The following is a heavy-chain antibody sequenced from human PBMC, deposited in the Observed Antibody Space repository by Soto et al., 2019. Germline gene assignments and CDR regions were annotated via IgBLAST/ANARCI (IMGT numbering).Heavy chain of an antibody. CDR3: ARGQEGIVATH. Sequence: QVQLQQWGAGLLKPSETLSLTCTVNGGSLTGYYWSWIRQPPGKGLEWIGEVKDGGSTNYSPSLRGRVYISAATSKNHFSLRLNSVTAADTAVYFCARGQEGIVATHWDQGALVTVSS. CDR1: GGSLTGYY. J-gene: IGHJ4*02. D-gene: IGHD5-12*01. V-gene: IGHV4-34*01. CDR2: VKDGGST.